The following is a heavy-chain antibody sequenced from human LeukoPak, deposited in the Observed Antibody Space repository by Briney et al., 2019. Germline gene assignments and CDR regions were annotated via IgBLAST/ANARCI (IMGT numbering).Heavy chain of an antibody. J-gene: IGHJ4*02. CDR3: ARAVGPYDY. CDR1: GFTFSSYA. V-gene: IGHV3-30-3*01. D-gene: IGHD3-10*01. Sequence: GGSLRLSCAASGFTFSSYAMHWVRQAPGKGLEWVAVISYDGSNKYYADSVKGRFTISRDNSKNTLFLQMNSLGAEDTAVYYCARAVGPYDYWGQGTLVTVSS. CDR2: ISYDGSNK.